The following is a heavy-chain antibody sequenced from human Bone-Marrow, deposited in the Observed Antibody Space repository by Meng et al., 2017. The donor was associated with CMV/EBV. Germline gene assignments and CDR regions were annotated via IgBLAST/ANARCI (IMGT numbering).Heavy chain of an antibody. J-gene: IGHJ4*02. V-gene: IGHV5-51*01. Sequence: KVSCKGSGYSFISYWIGWVRQMPGKGLEWMGIIYPGDSDTRYSPSFQGQVTITADKSISTAYLQWSSLKASDTAMYYCARQIENGNVLRVLEWPLFGYWGQGTLVTVSS. D-gene: IGHD3-3*01. CDR2: IYPGDSDT. CDR1: GYSFISYW. CDR3: ARQIENGNVLRVLEWPLFGY.